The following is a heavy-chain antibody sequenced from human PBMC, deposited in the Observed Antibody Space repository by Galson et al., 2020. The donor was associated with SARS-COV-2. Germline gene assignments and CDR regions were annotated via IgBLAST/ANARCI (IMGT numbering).Heavy chain of an antibody. V-gene: IGHV2-70*11. Sequence: SGPTLVKPTQTLTLTCTFSGFSLTTTGMCVSWIRQPPGMALEWLARIDWDDDKYYNTSLKTRLTISKDTSKNQVVLTMTNMDPVDTATYYWALTRTVTTSYWFDPGCQGTLVAVSS. CDR2: IDWDDDK. D-gene: IGHD4-17*01. CDR3: ALTRTVTTSYWFDP. CDR1: GFSLTTTGMC. J-gene: IGHJ5*02.